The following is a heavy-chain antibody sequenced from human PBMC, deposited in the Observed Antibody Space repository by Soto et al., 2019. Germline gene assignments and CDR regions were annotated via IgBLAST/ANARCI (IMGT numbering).Heavy chain of an antibody. CDR1: GFTFSGFG. J-gene: IGHJ4*02. Sequence: SLRFCWVGAGFTFSGFGMHWVRQTPGKGLEWLSYIGRSGETIYYADSVKGRFTISRDKAKSSLFLQMNGLRDEYTGIYYCARDSRGGAARRPTFYYWGRGTLVTVSS. V-gene: IGHV3-48*03. D-gene: IGHD6-6*01. CDR3: ARDSRGGAARRPTFYY. CDR2: IGRSGETI.